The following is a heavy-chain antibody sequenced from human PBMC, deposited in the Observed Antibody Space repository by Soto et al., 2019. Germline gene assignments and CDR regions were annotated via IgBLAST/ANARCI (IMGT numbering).Heavy chain of an antibody. CDR3: ARRDRSGYSYWLDT. CDR1: GGSISSGGYS. CDR2: IYHSGRT. D-gene: IGHD3-22*01. V-gene: IGHV4-30-2*01. Sequence: SEPLSLTCAVSGGSISSGGYSWSWIRQPPGKGLEWIGYIYHSGRTYYNSSLKSRVTISVDRSKSQFSLNLSSVTAADTAVYYCARRDRSGYSYWLDTWGQGTLVTVSS. J-gene: IGHJ5*02.